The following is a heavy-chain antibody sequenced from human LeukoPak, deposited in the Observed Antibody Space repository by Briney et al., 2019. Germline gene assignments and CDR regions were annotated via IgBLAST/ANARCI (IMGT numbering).Heavy chain of an antibody. CDR2: ISYSGST. CDR3: ARGRYGSGTGHYLDV. CDR1: GGSISNFY. V-gene: IGHV4-59*01. D-gene: IGHD3-10*01. J-gene: IGHJ6*03. Sequence: SETLSLTCTVSGGSISNFYWSWIRQPPGKGLEWIGYISYSGSTIYNPSLKSRVTMSVDTSKNQFSLKLSSVPAADTAVYYCARGRYGSGTGHYLDVWGKGTTVSISS.